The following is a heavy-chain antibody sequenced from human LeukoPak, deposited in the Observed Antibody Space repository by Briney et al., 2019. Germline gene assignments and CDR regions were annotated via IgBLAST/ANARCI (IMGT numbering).Heavy chain of an antibody. CDR1: GGTFSRYA. D-gene: IGHD3-3*01. Sequence: GASVKVSCKASGGTFSRYAISWVQQAPGQGLEWMGGIIPIFGRANYAQKFQGRVTITADESTSTAYMELSSLRSEDTAVYYCARDSSDFRSLIPHWGQGTLVTVSS. V-gene: IGHV1-69*13. CDR2: IIPIFGRA. J-gene: IGHJ1*01. CDR3: ARDSSDFRSLIPH.